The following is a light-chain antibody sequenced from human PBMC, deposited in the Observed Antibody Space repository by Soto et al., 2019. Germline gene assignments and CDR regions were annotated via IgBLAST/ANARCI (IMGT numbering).Light chain of an antibody. CDR1: SSDVGGYNY. V-gene: IGLV2-14*01. CDR3: SSYTSSSTL. Sequence: QSLLTQPASVSGSPGQSITISCTGTSSDVGGYNYVSWYQQHPGKAPKLMIYDVSNRPSGVSNRFSGSRSGNTASLTISGLQAEDEADYYCSSYTSSSTLFGTGTKDTV. CDR2: DVS. J-gene: IGLJ1*01.